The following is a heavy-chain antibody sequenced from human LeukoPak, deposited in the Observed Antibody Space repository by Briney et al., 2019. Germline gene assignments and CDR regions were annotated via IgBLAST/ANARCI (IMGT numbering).Heavy chain of an antibody. Sequence: GGSLRLSCATSGFTFGNYWMTWVRQAPGKRLEWVANIDDRGSEKNYADSVKGRFTSSRDNARNSMFLQMNSLRVEDTAVYFCARDIPRGARYLDSWGRGTLVTVSS. CDR2: IDDRGSEK. CDR1: GFTFGNYW. CDR3: ARDIPRGARYLDS. J-gene: IGHJ5*01. D-gene: IGHD1-14*01. V-gene: IGHV3-7*01.